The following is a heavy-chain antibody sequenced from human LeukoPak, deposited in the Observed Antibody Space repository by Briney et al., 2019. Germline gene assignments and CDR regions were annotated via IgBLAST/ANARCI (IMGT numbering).Heavy chain of an antibody. CDR3: ARELVDTIVIPGGKSKYYYYGMDV. J-gene: IGHJ6*02. Sequence: GGSLRLSCAASGFTFSDYAMHWVRQAPGKVLEWVALISSDGSGKYHADFVKGRFTISRDNSKGTLYLEMNSLRAEDTAVYYCARELVDTIVIPGGKSKYYYYGMDVWGQGTTVTVSS. CDR2: ISSDGSGK. D-gene: IGHD2-2*03. V-gene: IGHV3-30-3*01. CDR1: GFTFSDYA.